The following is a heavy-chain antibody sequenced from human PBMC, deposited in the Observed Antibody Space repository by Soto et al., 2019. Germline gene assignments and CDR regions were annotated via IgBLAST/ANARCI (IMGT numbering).Heavy chain of an antibody. CDR3: ARDEYYYGSGSFPFDY. V-gene: IGHV3-30*03. Sequence: GGSLRLSCAASGFTFSNYGMHWVRQAPGKGLEWVAVISYDGSNKYYADSVKGRFTISRDNSKNTLYLQMNSLRAEDTAVYYCARDEYYYGSGSFPFDYWGQGTLVTVSS. D-gene: IGHD3-10*01. CDR1: GFTFSNYG. J-gene: IGHJ4*02. CDR2: ISYDGSNK.